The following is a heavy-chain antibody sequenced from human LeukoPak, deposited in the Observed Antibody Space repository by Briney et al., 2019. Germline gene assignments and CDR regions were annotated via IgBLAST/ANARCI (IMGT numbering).Heavy chain of an antibody. V-gene: IGHV4-34*01. J-gene: IGHJ4*02. CDR3: ARRHYYDSSGYYQRYFDY. D-gene: IGHD3-22*01. CDR1: GGSFSGYY. CDR2: INHSGST. Sequence: SETLSLTCAVYGGSFSGYYWSWIRQPPGKGLEWIGEINHSGSTNYNPSLKSRVTISVDTSKNQFSLKLSSVTAADTAVYYCARRHYYDSSGYYQRYFDYWGRGTLVTVSS.